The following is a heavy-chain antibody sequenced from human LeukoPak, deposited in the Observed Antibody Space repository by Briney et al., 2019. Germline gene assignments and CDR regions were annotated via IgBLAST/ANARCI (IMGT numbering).Heavy chain of an antibody. Sequence: SGKLSCKASGGTFISYAISWVREAPGHGLEWMGGFIPIFGSANYAQKFQGSVTITADESTSTAYMELSSLRSEDTAVYYCARGRNPYSSSWYLFDPWRQGTLVTVSS. CDR2: FIPIFGSA. CDR3: ARGRNPYSSSWYLFDP. CDR1: GGTFISYA. V-gene: IGHV1-69*13. J-gene: IGHJ5*02. D-gene: IGHD6-13*01.